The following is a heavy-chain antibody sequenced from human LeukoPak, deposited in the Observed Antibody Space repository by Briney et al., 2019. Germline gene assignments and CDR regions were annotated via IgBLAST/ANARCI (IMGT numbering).Heavy chain of an antibody. Sequence: GGSLRLSCAASGFTFSSYSMNWVRQAPGKGLEWVSYISSSSSSIHYADFVKGRFTISRDNAKNSLYLQMSSLRDEDTAMYYCARDYYYGFYYWGQGTLVTVSS. J-gene: IGHJ4*02. CDR3: ARDYYYGFYY. D-gene: IGHD3-10*01. V-gene: IGHV3-48*02. CDR1: GFTFSSYS. CDR2: ISSSSSSI.